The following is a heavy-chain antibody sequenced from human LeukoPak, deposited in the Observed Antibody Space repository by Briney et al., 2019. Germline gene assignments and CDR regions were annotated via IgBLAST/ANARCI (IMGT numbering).Heavy chain of an antibody. CDR2: ISGGGDNT. D-gene: IGHD6-25*01. CDR3: AKGALRYSSCYDY. J-gene: IGHJ4*02. Sequence: GGSLRLSCAASGFTFSSYAMSWVRQAPGKGLEWVSGISGGGDNTYYADSVKGRFTISRDNAKNSLYLQMNSLRAEDTAMYYCAKGALRYSSCYDYWGQGTPVTVSS. V-gene: IGHV3-23*01. CDR1: GFTFSSYA.